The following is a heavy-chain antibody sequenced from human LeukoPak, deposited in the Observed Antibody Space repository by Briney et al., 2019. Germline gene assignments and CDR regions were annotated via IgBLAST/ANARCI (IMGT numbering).Heavy chain of an antibody. CDR2: IYSTGSA. V-gene: IGHV4-59*08. D-gene: IGHD3-22*01. CDR1: GSSINNNF. J-gene: IGHJ4*01. CDR3: ARHRDYYDT. Sequence: SETLSLTCTVSGSSINNNFWTWIRQPPGKGLEWIGHIYSTGSANYNPSLKSRVLISGDTSKNQISLKLTSVTAADTAVYCCARHRDYYDTWGHGTLVTVSS.